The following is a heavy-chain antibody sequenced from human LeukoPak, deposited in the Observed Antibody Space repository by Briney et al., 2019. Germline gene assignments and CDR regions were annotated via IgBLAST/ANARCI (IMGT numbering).Heavy chain of an antibody. D-gene: IGHD5-18*01. Sequence: QPGGSLRLSCAASGFTFSSYAMSWVRQAPGKGLEWVSAISDSGGSTYYADSVKGRFTISRDNSKNTLYLQMNSLRAEDTAVYYCAKDRAIVEGGYSYGHYLDYWGQGTLVTVSS. CDR3: AKDRAIVEGGYSYGHYLDY. V-gene: IGHV3-23*01. J-gene: IGHJ4*02. CDR1: GFTFSSYA. CDR2: ISDSGGST.